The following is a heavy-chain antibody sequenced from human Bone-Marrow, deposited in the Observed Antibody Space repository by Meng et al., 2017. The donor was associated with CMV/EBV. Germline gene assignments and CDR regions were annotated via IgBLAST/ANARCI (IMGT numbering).Heavy chain of an antibody. CDR1: GFTFSDHY. V-gene: IGHV3-21*01. CDR3: ARAYSSSSSLGR. D-gene: IGHD6-6*01. J-gene: IGHJ4*02. CDR2: ISSSSSYI. Sequence: GESLKISCAASGFTFSDHYMDWVRQAPGKGLEWVSSISSSSSYIYYADSVKGRFTISRDNAKNSLYLQMNSLRAEDTAVYYCARAYSSSSSLGRWGQGTLVTVSS.